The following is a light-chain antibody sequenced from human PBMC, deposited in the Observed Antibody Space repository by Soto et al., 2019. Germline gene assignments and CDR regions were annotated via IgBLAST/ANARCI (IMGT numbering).Light chain of an antibody. Sequence: QSVLTQPPSVSGAPGQTVTISCSGRSSNVGTNLLNWYLQLPVRAAXLLIYSRXXPPSGVPDRFSGSTSGTSASLAISGLQSEDEADYYCAVWDDSLNGYVFGTGTKVTVL. V-gene: IGLV1-44*01. CDR1: SSNVGTNL. CDR2: SRX. CDR3: AVWDDSLNGYV. J-gene: IGLJ1*01.